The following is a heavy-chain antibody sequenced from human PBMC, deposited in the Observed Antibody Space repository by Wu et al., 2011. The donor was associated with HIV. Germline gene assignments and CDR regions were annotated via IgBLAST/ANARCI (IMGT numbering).Heavy chain of an antibody. CDR2: NNPEQGET. J-gene: IGHJ6*02. CDR3: ATPNRVNIGGQLYYYYGLDI. CDR1: GSSLSEFT. Sequence: VQLVQSGARVKKPGASVKVSCKVFGSSLSEFTMHWVRQAPGKGLEWMGGNNPEQGETFYVQKFQGRLTLTDDSSTDTAYMTLSGLTSEDTAVYYCATPNRVNIGGQLYYYYGLDIWGQGTTVIVPS. D-gene: IGHD4-23*01. V-gene: IGHV1-24*01.